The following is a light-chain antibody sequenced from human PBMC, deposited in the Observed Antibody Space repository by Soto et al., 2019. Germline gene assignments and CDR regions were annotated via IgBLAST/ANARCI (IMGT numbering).Light chain of an antibody. CDR3: SSYSGSNTLVL. CDR2: EVS. Sequence: QSVLTQPPSASGSPGQSVTISCTGTSSDIGYFNYVSWYQQHPAKAPKLLIYEVSKRPSGVPDRFSGSKSGNTASLPLSGLQADDEANYYCSSYSGSNTLVLFGGGTKLTVL. J-gene: IGLJ2*01. V-gene: IGLV2-8*01. CDR1: SSDIGYFNY.